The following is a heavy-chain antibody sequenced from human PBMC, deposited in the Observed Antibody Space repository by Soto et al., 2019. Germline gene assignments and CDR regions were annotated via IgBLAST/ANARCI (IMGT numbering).Heavy chain of an antibody. V-gene: IGHV3-15*05. CDR2: IKSKTDGGTT. D-gene: IGHD6-19*01. J-gene: IGHJ5*02. Sequence: GYLRRSCAASGFTFSNAWMSWVRQAPGKGLEWVGRIKSKTDGGTTDYAAPVKGRFTISRDDSKNTLYLQMNSLKTEDTAVYYCTIGSSGWPQGAFDPWGQGTLVTRS. CDR1: GFTFSNAW. CDR3: TIGSSGWPQGAFDP.